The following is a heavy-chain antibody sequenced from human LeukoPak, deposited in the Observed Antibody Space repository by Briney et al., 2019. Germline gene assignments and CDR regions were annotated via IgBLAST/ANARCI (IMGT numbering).Heavy chain of an antibody. CDR1: GFTFSSYG. V-gene: IGHV3-21*05. CDR2: ISGNSYYT. Sequence: GGSLRLSFAASGFTFSSYGMYWVRQAAGKGLDWLSYISGNSYYTNYADSLEGRFIISRDNAEQSLYLQMNNLRAEDTAVYYCARHIVGATSDFDVWGQGTVVTVSS. J-gene: IGHJ3*01. CDR3: ARHIVGATSDFDV. D-gene: IGHD1-26*01.